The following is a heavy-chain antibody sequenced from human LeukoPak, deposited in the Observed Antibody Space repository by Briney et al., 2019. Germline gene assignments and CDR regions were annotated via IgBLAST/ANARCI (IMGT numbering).Heavy chain of an antibody. J-gene: IGHJ4*02. CDR2: ISSSSSYI. V-gene: IGHV3-21*01. CDR1: GFTFSSYS. Sequence: GGSLRLSCAASGFTFSSYSMNRVRQAPGKGLEWVSSISSSSSYIYYADSVKGRFTISRDNAKNSLYLQMNSLRAEDTAVYYCARDLAGDYFDYWGQGTLVTVSS. CDR3: ARDLAGDYFDY.